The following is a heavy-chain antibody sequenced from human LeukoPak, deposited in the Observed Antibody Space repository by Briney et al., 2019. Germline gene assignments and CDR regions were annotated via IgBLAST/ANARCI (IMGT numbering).Heavy chain of an antibody. Sequence: PGGSLRLSCAASDFSFSNYAMSWVRQAPGKGLEWVSAVSNRGGSTYYADSVKGRFTISRDNSKDTLYLQMNSLRAEDTAVYYCAKDRDPYDSGPGSYYNGVFACWGQGPLVTVSS. D-gene: IGHD3-10*01. J-gene: IGHJ4*02. V-gene: IGHV3-23*01. CDR3: AKDRDPYDSGPGSYYNGVFAC. CDR2: VSNRGGST. CDR1: DFSFSNYA.